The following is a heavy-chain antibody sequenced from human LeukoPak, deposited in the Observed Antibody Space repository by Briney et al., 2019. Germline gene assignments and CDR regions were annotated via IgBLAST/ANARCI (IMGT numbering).Heavy chain of an antibody. V-gene: IGHV4-59*01. CDR1: GGSISSYY. CDR3: GRVVDLNWFDP. D-gene: IGHD3/OR15-3a*01. Sequence: PSETLSLTCTVSGGSISSYYWRWIRQPPGKGLEWMGYIYYSGNTNYNPSLKNRVTISVDTSKNQCALKLSAVTAADTAVYYCGRVVDLNWFDPWGQGTLVTVAS. CDR2: IYYSGNT. J-gene: IGHJ5*02.